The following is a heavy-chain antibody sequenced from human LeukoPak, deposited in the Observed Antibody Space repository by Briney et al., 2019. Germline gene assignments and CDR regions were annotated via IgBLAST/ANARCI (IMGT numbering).Heavy chain of an antibody. CDR3: VKCGSGWTYLYYFLDV. D-gene: IGHD6-19*01. Sequence: GGSLRLSCAASGFTFDSYAMGWVRQAPGKGLEWVSGISGSGGDTHYADSVKGRSTISRDNSKNTLYLQMNSLGAEDTAIYYCVKCGSGWTYLYYFLDVWGKGKTVTVSS. V-gene: IGHV3-23*01. J-gene: IGHJ6*03. CDR1: GFTFDSYA. CDR2: ISGSGGDT.